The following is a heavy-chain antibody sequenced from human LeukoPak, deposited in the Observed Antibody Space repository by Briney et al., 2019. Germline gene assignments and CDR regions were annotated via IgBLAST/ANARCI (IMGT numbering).Heavy chain of an antibody. CDR3: ARDLRYSSTEGWFDP. CDR2: ISSSSSYI. CDR1: GFTFNNYS. D-gene: IGHD6-13*01. J-gene: IGHJ5*02. V-gene: IGHV3-21*01. Sequence: GGSLRLSCAASGFTFNNYSMNWVRQAPGKGLEWVSSISSSSSYIYYADSVKGRFTISRDNAKNSLFLQMNSLRAGDTAVYYCARDLRYSSTEGWFDPWGQGTLVTVSS.